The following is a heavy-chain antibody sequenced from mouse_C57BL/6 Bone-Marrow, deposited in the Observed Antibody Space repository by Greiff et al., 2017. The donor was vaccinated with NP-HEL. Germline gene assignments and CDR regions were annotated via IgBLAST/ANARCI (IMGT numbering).Heavy chain of an antibody. J-gene: IGHJ3*01. Sequence: LQESGAELARPGASVKLSCKASGYTFTSYGISWVKQRTGQGLEWIGEIYPRSGNTYYNEKFKGKATLTADKSSSTAYMELRSLTSEDSAVYFCARNELGAWFADWGKGTLVTVSA. D-gene: IGHD4-1*01. CDR3: ARNELGAWFAD. CDR2: IYPRSGNT. V-gene: IGHV1-81*01. CDR1: GYTFTSYG.